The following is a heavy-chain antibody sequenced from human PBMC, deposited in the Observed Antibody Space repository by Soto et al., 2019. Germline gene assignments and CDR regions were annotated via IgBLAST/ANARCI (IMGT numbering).Heavy chain of an antibody. CDR1: GYTFPSYA. D-gene: IGHD6-13*01. J-gene: IGHJ6*03. CDR3: ASFQYSSSSHYYYYYYMDV. V-gene: IGHV1-3*01. Sequence: ASVQGSCKASGYTFPSYAMHWVRQAPGQRLEWMGWINAGIGNANYSQKFQGRVTITADKSTSTAYMELSSLRSEDTAVYYCASFQYSSSSHYYYYYYMDVWGKGTTVTVSS. CDR2: INAGIGNA.